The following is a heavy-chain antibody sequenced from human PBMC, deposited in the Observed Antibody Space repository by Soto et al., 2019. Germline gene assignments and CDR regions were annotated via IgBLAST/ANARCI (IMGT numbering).Heavy chain of an antibody. V-gene: IGHV4-61*01. Sequence: PSETLSLTCAVSGDSVSNDNYYWSWIRQPPGKGLEWIGYIYYSGTTNCNSYLKSRLSLSVDMSKNQFSLKLASVTAADTAVYFCARSQRGRTAFTFDYWGQGALVTVSS. CDR1: GDSVSNDNYY. CDR2: IYYSGTT. CDR3: ARSQRGRTAFTFDY. J-gene: IGHJ4*02. D-gene: IGHD3-16*01.